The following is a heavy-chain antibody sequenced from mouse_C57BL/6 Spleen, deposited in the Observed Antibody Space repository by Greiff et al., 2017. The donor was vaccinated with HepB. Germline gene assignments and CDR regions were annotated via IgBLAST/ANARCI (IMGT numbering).Heavy chain of an antibody. Sequence: QVQLKESGAELVKPGASVKLSCKASGYTFTSYWLHWVKQRPGQGLEWIGMIHPNSGSTNYNEKFKSKATLTVDKSSSTAYMQLSSLTSEDSAVYYCARARGLTFFFDYWGQGTTLTVSS. D-gene: IGHD1-3*01. CDR2: IHPNSGST. J-gene: IGHJ2*01. CDR1: GYTFTSYW. CDR3: ARARGLTFFFDY. V-gene: IGHV1-64*01.